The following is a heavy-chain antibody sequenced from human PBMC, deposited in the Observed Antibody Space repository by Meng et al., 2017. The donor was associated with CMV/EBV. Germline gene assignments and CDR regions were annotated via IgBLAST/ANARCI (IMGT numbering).Heavy chain of an antibody. J-gene: IGHJ6*02. D-gene: IGHD3-3*01. CDR3: ARPLHYDFWSGYYPSGTYYYYGMDV. Sequence: GESLKISRAASGFTFSSYWMSWVRQAPGKGLEWVANIKQDGSEKHYVDSVKGRFTISRDNAKNSLYLQMNRLRAEDTAVYYCARPLHYDFWSGYYPSGTYYYYGMDVWGQGTTVTVSS. CDR2: IKQDGSEK. V-gene: IGHV3-7*01. CDR1: GFTFSSYW.